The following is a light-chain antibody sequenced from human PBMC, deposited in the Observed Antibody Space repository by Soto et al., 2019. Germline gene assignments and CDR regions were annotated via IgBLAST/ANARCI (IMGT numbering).Light chain of an antibody. CDR2: GND. CDR3: AARAANVDTYV. CDR1: ASNIGSNS. Sequence: QSVLAYPPSATGTPGQCITISCSGSASNIGSNSVNWYQHLPGAAPILLIFGNDQRPSGVPDRFAGSKSGTSASLVISGPHPEDEADYYSAARAANVDTYVFGSETKVTV. V-gene: IGLV1-44*01. J-gene: IGLJ1*01.